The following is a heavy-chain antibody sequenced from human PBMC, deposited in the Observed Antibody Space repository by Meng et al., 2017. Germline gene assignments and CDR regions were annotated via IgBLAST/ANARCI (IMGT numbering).Heavy chain of an antibody. CDR1: GCSISSGNYY. D-gene: IGHD3-22*01. Sequence: QLQLQESGSGLVKPSRTLSLTCTVSGCSISSGNYYWSWIRQPPGKGLEWIGYIYHSGSTYYNPSLKSRLTISVDTSKKQFSLKLTSVTAADTAVYYCARGPLITMIEVWGQGTLVTVSS. V-gene: IGHV4-30-4*01. CDR3: ARGPLITMIEV. CDR2: IYHSGST. J-gene: IGHJ4*02.